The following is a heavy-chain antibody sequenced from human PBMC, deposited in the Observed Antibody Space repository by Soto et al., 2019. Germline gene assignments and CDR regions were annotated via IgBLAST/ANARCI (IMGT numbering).Heavy chain of an antibody. D-gene: IGHD2-15*01. CDR1: GFTFSSYS. CDR2: ISSSSRYI. V-gene: IGHV3-21*01. Sequence: AGGSLRLSCATSGFTFSSYSMNWVRQAPGMGLEWVSSISSSSRYIYYADSVRGRFTISRDNAKNSLYLQINSLRAEDTAVYYCARDRLVAATSAPPHCYYGMDVWGQGTTVTVSS. J-gene: IGHJ6*02. CDR3: ARDRLVAATSAPPHCYYGMDV.